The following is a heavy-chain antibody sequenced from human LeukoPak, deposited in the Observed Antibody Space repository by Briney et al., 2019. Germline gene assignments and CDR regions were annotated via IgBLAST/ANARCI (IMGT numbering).Heavy chain of an antibody. Sequence: SVKVSCKASGDTFSRNAINWVRQAPGQGLEWMGGIIPILGNIKYAQKFQRRVTITTDEATSTAYMEMRSLRSDDTVVYYCARGPPVVGAARFDYWGQGTLVTVSS. J-gene: IGHJ4*02. CDR2: IIPILGNI. D-gene: IGHD1-26*01. CDR3: ARGPPVVGAARFDY. V-gene: IGHV1-69*05. CDR1: GDTFSRNA.